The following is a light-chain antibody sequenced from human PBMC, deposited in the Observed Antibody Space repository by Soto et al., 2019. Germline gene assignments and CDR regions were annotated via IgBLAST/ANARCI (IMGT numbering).Light chain of an antibody. CDR2: GAS. J-gene: IGKJ4*01. CDR3: QQYGILPLS. V-gene: IGKV3-20*01. Sequence: EILLTQSPGALYLSPGDRATLSCRASQSLTNSFLAWYQQIPGQIPRLLIYGASIRATDIPDRFSGSGSGADFTLTISRLEPEDFAVYFCQQYGILPLSLGGGTKVEIK. CDR1: QSLTNSF.